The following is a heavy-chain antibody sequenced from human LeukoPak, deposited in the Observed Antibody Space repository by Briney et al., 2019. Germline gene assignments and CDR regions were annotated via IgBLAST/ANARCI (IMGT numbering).Heavy chain of an antibody. D-gene: IGHD3-3*01. CDR3: ARDDYDFWSGTTYGMDV. CDR2: INAGNGNT. J-gene: IGHJ6*02. CDR1: GYTFTNYA. Sequence: ASVKVSCKGSGYTFTNYAMHWVRQAPGQSLEWMGWINAGNGNTKYSQKFQGRVTITRDTSASTAYMELSSLRSEDTAVYYCARDDYDFWSGTTYGMDVWGQGTTVTVSS. V-gene: IGHV1-3*01.